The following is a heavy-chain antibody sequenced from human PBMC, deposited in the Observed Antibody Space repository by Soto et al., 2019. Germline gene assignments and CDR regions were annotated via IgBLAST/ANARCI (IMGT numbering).Heavy chain of an antibody. Sequence: GGSLRLSCEASGFTFSDYYMSWIRQAPGKGLEWIAYSSNSGTFTKYADSVKGRFSISRDNAKNSLYLQINNLSGEDTATYFCARSGDNYNLLDYWGQGTPVTVSS. CDR3: ARSGDNYNLLDY. CDR1: GFTFSDYY. D-gene: IGHD1-1*01. J-gene: IGHJ4*02. V-gene: IGHV3-11*06. CDR2: SSNSGTFT.